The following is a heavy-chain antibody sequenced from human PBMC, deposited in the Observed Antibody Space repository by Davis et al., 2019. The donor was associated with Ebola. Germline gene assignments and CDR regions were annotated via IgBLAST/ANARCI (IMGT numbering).Heavy chain of an antibody. V-gene: IGHV4-39*01. CDR3: TTPAPGRTYTSGWYFTN. Sequence: PSETLSLTCSVSGVSIRGSLDYWGWIRQSPGKGLEWIGSVYHSGTTYYNPSLNSRVTLSVDTSKNQFSLRLTSLTAADTAIYCCTTPAPGRTYTSGWYFTNWGHGMLVTVSS. CDR2: VYHSGTT. J-gene: IGHJ4*01. D-gene: IGHD6-19*01. CDR1: GVSIRGSLDY.